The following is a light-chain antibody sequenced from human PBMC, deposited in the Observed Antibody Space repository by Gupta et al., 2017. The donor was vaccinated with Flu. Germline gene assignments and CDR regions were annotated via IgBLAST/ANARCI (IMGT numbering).Light chain of an antibody. V-gene: IGLV3-9*01. CDR3: HAWDSFTASV. CDR2: RNN. J-gene: IGLJ3*02. Sequence: LGQTDTITWGGNNRGSRNVHWYQQKPGQAPVLIIYRNNNRPAGIPERFSGSKSENTAALTINGAQAGDEADYYCHAWDSFTASVFGGGTKVTVL. CDR1: NRGSRN.